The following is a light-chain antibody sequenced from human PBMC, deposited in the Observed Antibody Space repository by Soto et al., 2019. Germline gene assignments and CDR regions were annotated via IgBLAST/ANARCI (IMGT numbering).Light chain of an antibody. V-gene: IGKV1-39*01. CDR2: AAS. Sequence: DIQMTQSPSSLSASVGDRATITCRASQSVGSNLNWYQQKPGQGPKLLIYAASSLQSGIPARFSGSGSGTDFTLTISSLQPEDFATYYCQQSYSRPRTFGLGTKLEIK. CDR3: QQSYSRPRT. CDR1: QSVGSN. J-gene: IGKJ2*02.